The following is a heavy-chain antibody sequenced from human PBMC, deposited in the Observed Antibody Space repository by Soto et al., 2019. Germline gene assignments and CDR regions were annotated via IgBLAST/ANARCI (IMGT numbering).Heavy chain of an antibody. CDR3: ASQGYSRAPFRDVFDR. V-gene: IGHV4-59*08. CDR1: GVTFIRCY. Sequence: SETLSLTCTVSGVTFIRCYWSWFRQPPWRGLEWIGYVYNSGSTNYNPSLKSRVTISVDTSKNQFSLWLSSVTAADTAVYYCASQGYSRAPFRDVFDRWGKGKMVT. CDR2: VYNSGST. D-gene: IGHD6-13*01. J-gene: IGHJ3*02.